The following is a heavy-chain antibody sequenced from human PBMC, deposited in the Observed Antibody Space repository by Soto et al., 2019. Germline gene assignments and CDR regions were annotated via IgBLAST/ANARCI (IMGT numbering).Heavy chain of an antibody. Sequence: EVHLVESGGGLVQTGGSLRLSCAIFESTVSRDWMNWVRQAPGKGLEWVAHINQDGSEKYYVDSVKGRFTISRDNAKKSLYPQINSLRPADTAMYYCSGGVGDAFWGQGPLVTVSS. CDR2: INQDGSEK. D-gene: IGHD1-26*01. CDR1: ESTVSRDW. CDR3: SGGVGDAF. J-gene: IGHJ4*02. V-gene: IGHV3-7*04.